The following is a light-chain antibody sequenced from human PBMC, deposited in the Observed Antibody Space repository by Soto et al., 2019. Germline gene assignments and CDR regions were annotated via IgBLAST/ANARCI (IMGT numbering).Light chain of an antibody. J-gene: IGLJ3*02. V-gene: IGLV1-40*01. CDR3: QSYDSSLSGWV. Sequence: QSVLTQPPSVSGAPGQRVTISCTGSSSNIVAIYDVHWYQQLPGTAPKLLIYGNTNRPSGVPDRFSGSKSGTSASLAITGLQAEDEADYYCQSYDSSLSGWVFGGGTKLTAL. CDR2: GNT. CDR1: SSNIVAIYD.